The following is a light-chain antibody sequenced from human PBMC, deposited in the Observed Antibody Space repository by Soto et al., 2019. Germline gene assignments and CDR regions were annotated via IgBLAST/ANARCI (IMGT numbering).Light chain of an antibody. Sequence: QSVLTQPASVSGSPGQSITISCTGTSSDVGSHNFVSWYQQHPGKAPELIIYGVSNRPSGVSYRFSGSKSGNTASLTISGLQAEDEADYYCYSYVGTISFGGGTKLTVL. CDR2: GVS. CDR3: YSYVGTIS. V-gene: IGLV2-23*02. CDR1: SSDVGSHNF. J-gene: IGLJ2*01.